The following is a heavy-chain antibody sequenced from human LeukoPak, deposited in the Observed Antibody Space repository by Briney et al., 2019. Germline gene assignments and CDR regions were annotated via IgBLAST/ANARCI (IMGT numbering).Heavy chain of an antibody. Sequence: GRSLRLSCAASGFTFSSYGMHWVRQAPGKGLEWVAVISYDGSNKYYADSVKGRFTISRDNSKNTLYLQMNSLRAEDTAVYYCAKLYDILTGYYNVDDWGQGTLVTVSS. CDR1: GFTFSSYG. D-gene: IGHD3-9*01. V-gene: IGHV3-30*18. CDR2: ISYDGSNK. CDR3: AKLYDILTGYYNVDD. J-gene: IGHJ4*02.